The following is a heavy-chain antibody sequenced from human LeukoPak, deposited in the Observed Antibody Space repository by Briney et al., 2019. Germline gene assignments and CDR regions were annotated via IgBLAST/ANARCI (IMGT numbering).Heavy chain of an antibody. Sequence: GGSLRLSCAASGFTFSGYWMNWVRQAPGKGLEWVANIKQDGSEKDYVDSVKGRFTISGDNAKNSLYLQMNSLRVEDTAVYYCARVSSLAGAGFFDYWGQGILVTVSS. CDR3: ARVSSLAGAGFFDY. J-gene: IGHJ4*02. D-gene: IGHD6-19*01. CDR1: GFTFSGYW. CDR2: IKQDGSEK. V-gene: IGHV3-7*01.